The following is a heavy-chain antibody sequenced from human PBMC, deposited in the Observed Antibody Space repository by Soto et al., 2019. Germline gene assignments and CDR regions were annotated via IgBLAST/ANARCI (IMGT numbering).Heavy chain of an antibody. CDR2: IYYSGST. J-gene: IGHJ4*02. V-gene: IGHV4-39*01. D-gene: IGHD3-3*01. CDR3: ARTAYPLEWLLSYRYYFDY. CDR1: GGSISSSSYY. Sequence: SETLSLTCTVSGGSISSSSYYWGWIRQPPGKGLEWIGSIYYSGSTYYNPSLKSRVTISVDTSKNQFSLKLGSVTAAETAVYYCARTAYPLEWLLSYRYYFDYWGQGTLVTVSS.